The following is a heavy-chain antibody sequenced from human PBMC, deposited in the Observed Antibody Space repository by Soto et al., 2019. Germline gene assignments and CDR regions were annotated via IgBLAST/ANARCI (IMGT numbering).Heavy chain of an antibody. CDR2: IIPIFGTA. J-gene: IGHJ6*02. D-gene: IGHD5-12*01. CDR3: AREGEEGGYSGYERSFYYYGMDV. Sequence: GASVKVSCKASGGTFSSYAISWVRQAPGQGLEWMGGIIPIFGTANYAQKFQGRVTITADESTSTAYMELSSLRSEDTAVYYCAREGEEGGYSGYERSFYYYGMDVWGQGTTVTVSS. V-gene: IGHV1-69*13. CDR1: GGTFSSYA.